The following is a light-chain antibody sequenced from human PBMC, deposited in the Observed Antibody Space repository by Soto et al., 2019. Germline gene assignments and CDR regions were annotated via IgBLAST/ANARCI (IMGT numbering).Light chain of an antibody. CDR2: YAS. V-gene: IGKV3D-15*01. Sequence: EIVMTQSPATLSLSPGERATLSCRASQSVGSYLAWYQQKPGQAPRLLIYYASNRATGIPARFSGSGSGTEFTLTISSLQSEDFAVYYCQQYGSSSWTFGQGTKVDIK. CDR1: QSVGSY. CDR3: QQYGSSSWT. J-gene: IGKJ1*01.